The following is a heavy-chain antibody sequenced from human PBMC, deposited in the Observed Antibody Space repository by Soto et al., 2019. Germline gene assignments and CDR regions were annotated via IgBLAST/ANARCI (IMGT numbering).Heavy chain of an antibody. CDR1: GFTFSNAW. D-gene: IGHD3-16*02. CDR2: IKSKTDGGTT. J-gene: IGHJ6*02. Sequence: GGSLRLSCAASGFTFSNAWMSWVRQAPGKGLEWVGRIKSKTDGGTTDYAAPVKGRFTISRDDSKNTLYLQMNSLKTEDTAVYYCTKSIDYYYYGMDVWGQGTTVTVSS. V-gene: IGHV3-15*01. CDR3: TKSIDYYYYGMDV.